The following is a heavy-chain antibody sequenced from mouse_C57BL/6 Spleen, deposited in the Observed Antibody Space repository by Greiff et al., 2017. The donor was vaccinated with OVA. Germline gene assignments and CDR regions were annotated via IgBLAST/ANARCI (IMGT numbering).Heavy chain of an antibody. J-gene: IGHJ4*01. V-gene: IGHV1-82*01. D-gene: IGHD2-5*01. CDR1: GYAFSSSW. CDR3: ARKGGYSNYEAMDY. Sequence: QVQLQQSGPELVKPGASVKISCKASGYAFSSSWLNWVKQRPGKGLEWIGRIYPGDGDTNYNGKFKGKATLTADKSSSTASMQLSSLTSEDSAVYFCARKGGYSNYEAMDYWGQGTSVTVSS. CDR2: IYPGDGDT.